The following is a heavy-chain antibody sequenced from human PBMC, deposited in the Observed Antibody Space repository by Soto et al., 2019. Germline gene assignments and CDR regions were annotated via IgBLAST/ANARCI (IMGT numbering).Heavy chain of an antibody. CDR3: ARARSPPGYSSGWHPPFDY. D-gene: IGHD6-19*01. V-gene: IGHV1-69*06. J-gene: IGHJ4*02. CDR1: GGTFSSYA. CDR2: IIPIFGTA. Sequence: ASVKVSCKASGGTFSSYAIGWVRQAPGRGLEWMGGIIPIFGTANYAQKFQGRVTITADKPTSTAYMELSSLRSEDTAVYYCARARSPPGYSSGWHPPFDYWGQGTLVTVSS.